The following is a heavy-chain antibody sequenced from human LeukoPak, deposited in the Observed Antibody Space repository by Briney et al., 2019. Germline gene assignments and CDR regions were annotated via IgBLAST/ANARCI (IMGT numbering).Heavy chain of an antibody. V-gene: IGHV3-21*01. CDR2: ISSSSIYI. D-gene: IGHD3-16*02. J-gene: IGHJ4*02. Sequence: GGSLRLSCAASGLTSSSTFGSYSMNWVRQAPGKGLEWVSSISSSSIYIYYADSVKGRFTISRDNAKNSLYLQMNSLRAEDTALYYCAKGDYDYVWGSYRFSSFDYWGQGTLVTVSS. CDR3: AKGDYDYVWGSYRFSSFDY. CDR1: GLTSSSTFGSYS.